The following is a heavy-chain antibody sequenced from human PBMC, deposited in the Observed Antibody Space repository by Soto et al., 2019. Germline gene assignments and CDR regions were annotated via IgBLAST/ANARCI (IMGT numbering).Heavy chain of an antibody. CDR1: GFTVSNLY. Sequence: EVQLVESGGGLVQPGGSLRLSCAASGFTVSNLYMTWVRQAPGKGLQWVAVISSGGSSYYADSVKGRFTISRDNSKNTLYLALNSLRDEDTAVYYCARDTFGGAYDFLHGGQGTLVTVSS. CDR3: ARDTFGGAYDFLH. D-gene: IGHD3-3*01. CDR2: ISSGGSS. J-gene: IGHJ4*02. V-gene: IGHV3-66*01.